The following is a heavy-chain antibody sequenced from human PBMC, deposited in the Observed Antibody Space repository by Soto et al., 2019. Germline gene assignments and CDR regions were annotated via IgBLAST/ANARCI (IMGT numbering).Heavy chain of an antibody. D-gene: IGHD2-15*01. CDR1: GFTFSTYN. CDR2: ISSSSSII. CDR3: ASDPGGCGGGSCYSWYFDY. J-gene: IGHJ4*02. V-gene: IGHV3-48*01. Sequence: GGSLRLSCAASGFTFSTYNMNWVRQAPGKGLEWVSYISSSSSIIYYADSVKGRFTISRDNAKNSLYLQMNSLRAEDTAVYYCASDPGGCGGGSCYSWYFDYWGQGTLVTVSS.